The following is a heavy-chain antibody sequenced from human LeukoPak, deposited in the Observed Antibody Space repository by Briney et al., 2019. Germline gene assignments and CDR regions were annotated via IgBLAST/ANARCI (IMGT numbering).Heavy chain of an antibody. CDR3: ALYCSGGSCYSMGGAFDI. Sequence: KTSETLSLTCTVSGGSISSYYWSWIRQPPGKGLEWIAYSYYSGSTNYNPSLKSRVTISVDTSKNQFSLKLSSVTAADTAVYYCALYCSGGSCYSMGGAFDIWGQGTLVSVSS. D-gene: IGHD2-15*01. CDR2: SYYSGST. J-gene: IGHJ3*02. V-gene: IGHV4-59*01. CDR1: GGSISSYY.